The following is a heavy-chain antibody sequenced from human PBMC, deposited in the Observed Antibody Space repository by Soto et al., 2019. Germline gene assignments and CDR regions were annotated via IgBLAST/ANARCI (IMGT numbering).Heavy chain of an antibody. CDR1: GGSFSGYY. CDR3: ARGYVPDRSSSWYLSGSWFDT. Sequence: QVQLQQWGAGLLKPSETLSLTCAVYGGSFSGYYWSWIRQPPGKGLEWIGEINHSGGTNYNPSLKRRVTISVDTSKHHFPLKLSSVLGADTAVYYCARGYVPDRSSSWYLSGSWFDTWGQGTLVTVAS. D-gene: IGHD6-13*01. CDR2: INHSGGT. J-gene: IGHJ5*02. V-gene: IGHV4-34*01.